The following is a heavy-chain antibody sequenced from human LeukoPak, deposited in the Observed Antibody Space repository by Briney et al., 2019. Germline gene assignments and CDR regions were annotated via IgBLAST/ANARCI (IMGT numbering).Heavy chain of an antibody. Sequence: PSETLSLTCTVSGGSISSSSYYWGWIRQPPGKGLEWIGSIYYSGSTYYNPSLKSRVTISVDTSKNQFSLKLSSVTAADTAVYYCARQYLWFGELNWFDPWGQGTLVTVSS. CDR2: IYYSGST. CDR1: GGSISSSSYY. D-gene: IGHD3-10*01. J-gene: IGHJ5*02. CDR3: ARQYLWFGELNWFDP. V-gene: IGHV4-39*01.